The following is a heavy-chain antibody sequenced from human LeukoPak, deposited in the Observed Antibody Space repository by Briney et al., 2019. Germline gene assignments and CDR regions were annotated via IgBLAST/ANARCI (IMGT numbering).Heavy chain of an antibody. CDR1: GFTFSSYE. D-gene: IGHD5-12*01. J-gene: IGHJ4*02. Sequence: PGGSLRLSCAASGFTFSSYEMNWVRQAPGKGLEWVSYISSSGSTIYYADSVKGRFTISRDNAKNSLYLQMNSLRAEDTAVYYCARGFGGHDIIDYWGQGTLVTVSS. CDR2: ISSSGSTI. CDR3: ARGFGGHDIIDY. V-gene: IGHV3-48*03.